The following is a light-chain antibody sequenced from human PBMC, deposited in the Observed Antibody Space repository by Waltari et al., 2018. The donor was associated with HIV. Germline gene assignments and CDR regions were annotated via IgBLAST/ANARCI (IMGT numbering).Light chain of an antibody. J-gene: IGLJ2*01. Sequence: QSALTQPASVSGSPGQSITISCTGTSSDVGGYNYVSWYQQHPGKAPKLMIYDVSKRPSGCSNRFAGPKSGNTASLTISGRQAEDEADYSCCSYAGSSTFEVFGGGTKLTVL. CDR3: CSYAGSSTFEV. V-gene: IGLV2-23*02. CDR1: SSDVGGYNY. CDR2: DVS.